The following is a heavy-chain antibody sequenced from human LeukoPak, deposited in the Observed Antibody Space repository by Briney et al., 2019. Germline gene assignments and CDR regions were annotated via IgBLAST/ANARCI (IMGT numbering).Heavy chain of an antibody. CDR1: GFTSSSYS. V-gene: IGHV3-21*01. J-gene: IGHJ4*02. Sequence: GGSLRLSCAASGFTSSSYSMNWVRQAPGKGLEWVSSISSSSSYIYYADSVKGRFTISRDNAKNSLYLQMNSLRAEDTAVYYCAREKSLAVAGYFDYWGQGTLVTVSS. CDR3: AREKSLAVAGYFDY. CDR2: ISSSSSYI. D-gene: IGHD6-19*01.